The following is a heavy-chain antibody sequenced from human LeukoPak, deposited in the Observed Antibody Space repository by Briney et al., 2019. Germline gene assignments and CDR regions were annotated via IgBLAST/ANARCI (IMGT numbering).Heavy chain of an antibody. CDR3: ARDGTIAAAAWFDP. Sequence: GGSLRLSCAASGFTFSSYWMNWVRQAPGKGLEWVSSISSSSYMYYADSVKGRFTISRDNAKNSLYLQMNSLRAEDTAVYYCARDGTIAAAAWFDPWGQGTLVTVSS. V-gene: IGHV3-21*01. J-gene: IGHJ5*02. CDR2: ISSSSYM. D-gene: IGHD6-13*01. CDR1: GFTFSSYW.